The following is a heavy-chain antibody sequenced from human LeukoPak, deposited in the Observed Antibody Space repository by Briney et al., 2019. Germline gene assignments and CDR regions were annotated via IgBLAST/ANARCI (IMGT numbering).Heavy chain of an antibody. CDR2: IHFSGNT. CDR3: ARAPWVWSGLDY. D-gene: IGHD3-3*01. J-gene: IGHJ4*02. V-gene: IGHV4-61*05. CDR1: GGSISSSSYY. Sequence: PSETLSLTCTVSGGSISSSSYYWGWIRQPPGTGLQWIGYIHFSGNTNYNPSLKSRVTISVDTSKNQFSLKLNSVTAADTAVYYCARAPWVWSGLDYWGQGTLVTVSS.